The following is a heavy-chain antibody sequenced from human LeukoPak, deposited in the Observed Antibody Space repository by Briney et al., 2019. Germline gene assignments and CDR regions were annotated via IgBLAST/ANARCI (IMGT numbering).Heavy chain of an antibody. CDR2: IYTSGST. CDR1: GGSISSGSYY. CDR3: AREAAARFRFDP. Sequence: PSQTLSLTCTVSGGSISSGSYYWSWIRRPAGKGLEWIGRIYTSGSTNYNPSLKSRVTISVDTSKNQFSLKLSSVTAADTAVYYCAREAAARFRFDPWGQGTLVTVSS. J-gene: IGHJ5*02. V-gene: IGHV4-61*02. D-gene: IGHD6-6*01.